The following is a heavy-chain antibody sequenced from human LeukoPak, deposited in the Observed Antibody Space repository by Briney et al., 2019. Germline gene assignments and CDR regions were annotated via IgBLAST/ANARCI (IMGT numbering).Heavy chain of an antibody. CDR2: ITDSSDNT. CDR1: ELAFIGYA. V-gene: IGHV3-23*01. CDR3: AKEVYRYNFAGLDY. D-gene: IGHD5-18*01. Sequence: GGSLNFSCAASELAFIGYAMSWVRQAPGKGLIWASSITDSSDNTYYADSVKGRFTISRDNSKNTLYLQMNSLRAEDTAVYYCAKEVYRYNFAGLDYWGQGTLVTVSS. J-gene: IGHJ4*02.